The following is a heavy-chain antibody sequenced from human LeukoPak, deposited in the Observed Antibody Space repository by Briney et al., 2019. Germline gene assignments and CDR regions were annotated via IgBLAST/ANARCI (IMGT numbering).Heavy chain of an antibody. CDR1: GFTFDDYG. CDR3: ARVSGLGSYYDSSGYPDY. J-gene: IGHJ4*02. Sequence: AGSLRLSCAASGFTFDDYGMSWVRHAPGKGLEWVSGINWNGASTGYADSVKGRFTISRDNAKNSLYLQMNSLRAEDTALYYCARVSGLGSYYDSSGYPDYWGQGTLVTVSS. CDR2: INWNGAST. V-gene: IGHV3-20*04. D-gene: IGHD3-22*01.